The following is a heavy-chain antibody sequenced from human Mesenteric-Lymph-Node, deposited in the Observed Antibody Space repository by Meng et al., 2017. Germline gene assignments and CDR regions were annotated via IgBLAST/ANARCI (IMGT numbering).Heavy chain of an antibody. CDR2: ISSSGSTI. CDR1: GLTFSSYG. Sequence: GGSLRLSCAASGLTFSSYGMHWVRQAPGKGLEWVSYISSSGSTIYYADSVKGRFTISRDNAKNSLYLQMNSLRAEDTAVYYCARDRLRFYDSSGYYAYWGQGTLVTVSS. D-gene: IGHD3-22*01. CDR3: ARDRLRFYDSSGYYAY. J-gene: IGHJ4*02. V-gene: IGHV3-48*04.